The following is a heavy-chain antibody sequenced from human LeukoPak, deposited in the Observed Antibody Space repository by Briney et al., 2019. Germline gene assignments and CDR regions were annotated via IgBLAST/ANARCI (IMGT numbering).Heavy chain of an antibody. CDR2: ISGGGERT. CDR3: GKDGGQYSSGPEFNP. J-gene: IGHJ5*02. V-gene: IGHV3-23*01. Sequence: GRSLRLSCAASGIVFSNTAMNWAPQSPGRGLEWVSAISGGGERTFYADSVKGRFTISRDNSKNMVYLQMNSLRADDTAIYYCGKDGGQYSSGPEFNPRGQGALVTVSS. CDR1: GIVFSNTA. D-gene: IGHD6-19*01.